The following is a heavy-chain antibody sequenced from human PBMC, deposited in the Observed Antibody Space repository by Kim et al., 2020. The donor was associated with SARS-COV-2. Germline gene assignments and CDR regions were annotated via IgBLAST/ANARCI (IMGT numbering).Heavy chain of an antibody. J-gene: IGHJ4*02. Sequence: GGSLRLSCAASGFTFNTYAMSWVRQAPGKGLEWVSVISNSGGSTQYADSVKGRFTISRDNAKSMIYLQLNSLRAEDTAVYYCAKETGSYGFGTENDHWGQGTLVTVSS. CDR3: AKETGSYGFGTENDH. CDR1: GFTFNTYA. V-gene: IGHV3-23*01. CDR2: ISNSGGST. D-gene: IGHD5-18*01.